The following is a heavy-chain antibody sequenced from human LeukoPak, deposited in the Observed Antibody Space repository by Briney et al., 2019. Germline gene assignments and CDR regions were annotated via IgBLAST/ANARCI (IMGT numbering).Heavy chain of an antibody. CDR2: ISAYNGNT. Sequence: ASVKVSCKASGYTFTSYVISWVRQAPGQGLEWMGWISAYNGNTNYAQKLQGRVTMTTDTSTSTAYMELRSLRSDDTAVYYCARVRVSIFGVVIPQELDYWGQGTLVTVSS. V-gene: IGHV1-18*01. CDR3: ARVRVSIFGVVIPQELDY. J-gene: IGHJ4*02. D-gene: IGHD3-3*01. CDR1: GYTFTSYV.